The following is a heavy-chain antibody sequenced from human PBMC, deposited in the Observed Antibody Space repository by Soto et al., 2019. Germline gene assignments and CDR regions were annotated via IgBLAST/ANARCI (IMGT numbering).Heavy chain of an antibody. V-gene: IGHV4-30-2*01. D-gene: IGHD6-19*01. CDR1: GGSISSGGYS. CDR3: ALRLASYSSGWYYYYYGMDV. Sequence: NPSETLSLTCTVSGGSISSGGYSWTWIRQHPGKGLEWIGEINHSGSTNYNPSLKSRVTISVDTSKNQFSLKLSSVTAADTAVYYCALRLASYSSGWYYYYYGMDVWGQGTTVTVSS. CDR2: INHSGST. J-gene: IGHJ6*02.